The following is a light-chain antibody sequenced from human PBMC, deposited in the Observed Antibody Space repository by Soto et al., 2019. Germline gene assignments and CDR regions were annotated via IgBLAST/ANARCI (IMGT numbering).Light chain of an antibody. V-gene: IGKV3-20*01. Sequence: ESVLISVVGVSFLSQREKDTLSCRASQIVSSSYLAWYQQKPGQAPRLLIFDASSRATGIPDRFSGSGSGTDFTLTISRLEPEDFAIYYCQQYGSSPRMFGQRTKVDI. CDR3: QQYGSSPRM. J-gene: IGKJ1*01. CDR1: QIVSSSY. CDR2: DAS.